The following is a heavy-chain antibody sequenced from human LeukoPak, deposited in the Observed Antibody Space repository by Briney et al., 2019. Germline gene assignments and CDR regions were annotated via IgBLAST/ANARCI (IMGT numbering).Heavy chain of an antibody. J-gene: IGHJ4*02. CDR2: IYPGDSGT. D-gene: IGHD1-26*01. CDR3: ARAPIRGRLDY. V-gene: IGHV5-51*01. Sequence: PGESLKISCKGSGDSFTSYWIAWVRQMPGKGLEWVGVIYPGDSGTRYSPSFQGQVTISVDKSISTAYLQWSSLKASDTAMYYCARAPIRGRLDYWGQGTPVTVSS. CDR1: GDSFTSYW.